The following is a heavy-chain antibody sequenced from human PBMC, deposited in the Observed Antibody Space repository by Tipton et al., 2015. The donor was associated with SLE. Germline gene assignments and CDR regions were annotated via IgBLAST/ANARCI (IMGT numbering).Heavy chain of an antibody. V-gene: IGHV4-34*01. CDR2: INHSGRT. J-gene: IGHJ4*02. D-gene: IGHD3-3*01. CDR3: ARGTYYDFWSGYPYFDY. CDR1: GGSFSGYY. Sequence: TLSLTCAVYGGSFSGYYWSWIRQPPGKGLEWIGEINHSGRTNYNPSLKSRVTISEDTSKNQFSLKLSSVTAADTAVYYCARGTYYDFWSGYPYFDYWGQGTLVTVSS.